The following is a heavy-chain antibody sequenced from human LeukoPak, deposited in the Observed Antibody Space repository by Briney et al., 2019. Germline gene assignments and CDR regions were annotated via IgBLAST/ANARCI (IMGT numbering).Heavy chain of an antibody. Sequence: SETLSLTCTVSGGSISSYYWSWIRQPPGKGLEWIGYIYYSGSTNYNPSLRSRVTISVDTSKNQFSLKLSSVTAADTAVYYCAREGVYGIIDYWGQGTLVTVSS. CDR1: GGSISSYY. CDR2: IYYSGST. D-gene: IGHD1-1*01. J-gene: IGHJ4*02. V-gene: IGHV4-59*01. CDR3: AREGVYGIIDY.